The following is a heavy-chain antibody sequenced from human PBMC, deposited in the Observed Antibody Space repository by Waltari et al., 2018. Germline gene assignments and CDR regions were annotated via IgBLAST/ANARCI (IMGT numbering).Heavy chain of an antibody. J-gene: IGHJ4*02. CDR2: MRGRGGST. Sequence: EVQLLESGGGLVLPGGYVSLSCAASGFTFSLYGMSWVRQAPGKGLEWGAAMRGRGGSTYYADSVKGRCTISRDKSKNTLYRQMNSRRAEDTAVYYCAKEYERYNWTPGYWGQGTLVTVSS. CDR1: GFTFSLYG. V-gene: IGHV3-23*01. D-gene: IGHD1-20*01. CDR3: AKEYERYNWTPGY.